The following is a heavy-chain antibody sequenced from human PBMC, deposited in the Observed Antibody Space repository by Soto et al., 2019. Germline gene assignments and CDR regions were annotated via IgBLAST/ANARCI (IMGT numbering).Heavy chain of an antibody. CDR1: GGTFSSYT. CDR2: IIPIFGTA. Sequence: QVQLVQSGAEVKKPGSSVKVSCKASGGTFSSYTISWVRQAPGQGLEWMGGIIPIFGTATYAQTFLGRVIITADESMTTVYMELSSLRSEDTAVYYCATDGDSSSLPWYFDLWGRGTLVTVSS. V-gene: IGHV1-69*12. D-gene: IGHD6-13*01. J-gene: IGHJ2*01. CDR3: ATDGDSSSLPWYFDL.